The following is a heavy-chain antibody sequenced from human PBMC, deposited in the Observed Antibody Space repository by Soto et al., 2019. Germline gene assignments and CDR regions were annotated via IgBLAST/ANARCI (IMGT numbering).Heavy chain of an antibody. CDR2: INAGNGNT. V-gene: IGHV1-3*05. Sequence: QVQLVQSGAEEKKPGASVKVSCKASGYTFTSYGMNWVRQAPGQRLEWMGWINAGNGNTKYSQKFQGRGTITRDTSASTAYMELSSLRSEDTAVYYCARAPGGPGIAEYWGQGTLVTVSS. J-gene: IGHJ4*02. CDR1: GYTFTSYG. CDR3: ARAPGGPGIAEY. D-gene: IGHD6-13*01.